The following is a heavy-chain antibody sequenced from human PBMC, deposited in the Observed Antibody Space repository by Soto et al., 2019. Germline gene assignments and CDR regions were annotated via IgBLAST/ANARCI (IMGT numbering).Heavy chain of an antibody. D-gene: IGHD6-6*01. CDR1: GFSLSTSGVG. V-gene: IGHV2-5*02. CDR3: AHMSIFRAKYYYGMDV. J-gene: IGHJ6*02. Sequence: QITLKESGPTLVKPTQTLTLTCTFSGFSLSTSGVGVGWIRQPPGKAPEWLALIYWDNDNRYSPSLKSRLTITKDTSKNQVVLTMTIMDPVDTATYYCAHMSIFRAKYYYGMDVWGQGTTVTVSS. CDR2: IYWDNDN.